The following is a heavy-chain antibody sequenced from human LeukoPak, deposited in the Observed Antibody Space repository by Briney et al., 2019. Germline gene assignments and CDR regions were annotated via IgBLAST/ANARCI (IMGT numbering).Heavy chain of an antibody. CDR3: ARDGCGDGWFDP. CDR1: GGSISSGGYY. D-gene: IGHD2-21*01. J-gene: IGHJ5*02. V-gene: IGHV4-31*03. CDR2: IYYSGST. Sequence: SQTLSLTCTVSGGSISSGGYYWSWIRQHPGKGLEWIGYIYYSGSTYYNPSLKSRVTISVDTSKNQFSLKLSSVTAADTAVYYCARDGCGDGWFDPWGQGTLVTVSS.